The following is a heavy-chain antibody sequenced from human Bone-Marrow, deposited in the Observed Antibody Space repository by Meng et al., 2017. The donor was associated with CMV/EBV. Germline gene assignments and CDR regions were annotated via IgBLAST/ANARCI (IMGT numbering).Heavy chain of an antibody. CDR2: IYSGGSST. CDR1: GFTFSSYA. CDR3: AKRPSSGWYSDY. Sequence: GESLKISCAASGFTFSSYAMSWVRQAPGKGLEWVSVIYSGGSSTYYADSVKGRFTISRDNSKNTLYLQMNSLRAEDTAVYYCAKRPSSGWYSDYWGQGTLVTVPS. D-gene: IGHD6-19*01. J-gene: IGHJ4*02. V-gene: IGHV3-23*03.